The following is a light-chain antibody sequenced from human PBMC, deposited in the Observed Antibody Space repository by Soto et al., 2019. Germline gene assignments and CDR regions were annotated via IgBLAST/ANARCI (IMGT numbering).Light chain of an antibody. CDR2: EVS. Sequence: QSVLTQPPSASGAPRHSITISCTATSSDVGGYNYVSWYTQHPGKAPKPMIYEVSKRPSGVPDRFSGSKSGNTASLTVSGLQAEDEADYYCSSYAGSNTIYVFGTGTQVTVL. V-gene: IGLV2-8*01. J-gene: IGLJ1*01. CDR1: SSDVGGYNY. CDR3: SSYAGSNTIYV.